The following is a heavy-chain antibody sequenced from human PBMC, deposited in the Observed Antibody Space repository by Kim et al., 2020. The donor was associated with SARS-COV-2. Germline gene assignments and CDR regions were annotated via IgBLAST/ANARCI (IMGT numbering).Heavy chain of an antibody. Sequence: GGSLRLSCAASGFTFEDYAMHWVRHAPGKGLDCVSGISWHSFSKGSADSVQGRFPISRDTAKTSLYLPLTRLRAESTALYYCAKNCSGSHGDAFDIWGQGKMVTVSS. CDR2: ISWHSFSK. CDR3: AKNCSGSHGDAFDI. J-gene: IGHJ3*02. V-gene: IGHV3-9*01. D-gene: IGHD2-15*01. CDR1: GFTFEDYA.